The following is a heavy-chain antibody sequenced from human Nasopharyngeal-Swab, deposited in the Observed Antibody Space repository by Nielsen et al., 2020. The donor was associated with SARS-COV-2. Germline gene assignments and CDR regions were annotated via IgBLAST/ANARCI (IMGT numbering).Heavy chain of an antibody. CDR2: IYYSGST. CDR3: ARVSSSTSFRTPYYFDY. Sequence: SETLSLTCTVSGGSISSGGNYWSWIRQHPGKGLEWIGYIYYSGSTYYNPSLKSRVTISVDTSKNQFSLKLSSVTAEDTAVYYCARVSSSTSFRTPYYFDYWGQGTLVTVSS. CDR1: GGSISSGGNY. V-gene: IGHV4-31*03. J-gene: IGHJ4*02. D-gene: IGHD2-2*01.